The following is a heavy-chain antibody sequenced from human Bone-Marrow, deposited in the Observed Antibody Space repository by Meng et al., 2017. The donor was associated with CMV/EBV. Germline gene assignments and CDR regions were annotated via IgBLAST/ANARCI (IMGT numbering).Heavy chain of an antibody. V-gene: IGHV4-34*01. CDR2: SNHSGST. CDR3: ARGRGKYYYYYYGMDV. Sequence: YGGSFSGYYWSWSRQPPGKGLEWIGESNHSGSTNYNPSLKSRVTISVDTSKNQFSLKLSSVTAADTAVYYCARGRGKYYYYYYGMDVWGQGTTVTVSS. J-gene: IGHJ6*02. D-gene: IGHD3-10*01. CDR1: GGSFSGYY.